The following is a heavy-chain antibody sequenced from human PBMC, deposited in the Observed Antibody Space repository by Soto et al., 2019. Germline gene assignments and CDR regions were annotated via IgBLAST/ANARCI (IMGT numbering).Heavy chain of an antibody. CDR2: ITGNGGGT. CDR3: AKAGRLVINWFDP. V-gene: IGHV3-23*01. J-gene: IGHJ5*02. Sequence: GGSLRLSCAASGFSFSNYAMTWVRQAPGRGLEWVSSITGNGGGTFYADSVKGRFTISRDNSKDTLFLQMSSLRAEDTAVYYCAKAGRLVINWFDPWGQGTLVTVSS. CDR1: GFSFSNYA. D-gene: IGHD2-21*01.